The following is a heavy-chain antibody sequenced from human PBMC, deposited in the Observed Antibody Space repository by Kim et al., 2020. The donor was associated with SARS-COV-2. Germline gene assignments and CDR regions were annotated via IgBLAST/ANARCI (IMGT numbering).Heavy chain of an antibody. Sequence: GGSLRLSCAASGLTFSSSEMNWVRQAPGKGLEWLSYISVSGITIYYADSVKGRFTTSRDNAKNSLYLQMSSLRADDTAVYYCVRKRVGSALDIWDQGRILTVSS. J-gene: IGHJ3*02. V-gene: IGHV3-48*03. CDR3: VRKRVGSALDI. CDR1: GLTFSSSE. D-gene: IGHD1-26*01. CDR2: ISVSGITI.